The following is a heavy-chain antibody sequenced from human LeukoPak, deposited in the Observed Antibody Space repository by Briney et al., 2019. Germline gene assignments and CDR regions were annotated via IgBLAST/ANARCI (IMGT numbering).Heavy chain of an antibody. CDR2: ISSSSSYI. CDR1: GFTFSSYS. Sequence: GGSLRLSCAASGFTFSSYSMNWVRQAPGKGLEWVSSISSSSSYIYYADSVKGRFTISRDNAKNSLYLQMNSLRAEDTAVYYCATRYYYDSGSYPFDYWGQGTLVTVSS. CDR3: ATRYYYDSGSYPFDY. J-gene: IGHJ4*02. D-gene: IGHD3-10*01. V-gene: IGHV3-21*01.